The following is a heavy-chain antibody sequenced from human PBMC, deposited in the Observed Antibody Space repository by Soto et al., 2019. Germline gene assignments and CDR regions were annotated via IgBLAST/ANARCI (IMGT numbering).Heavy chain of an antibody. CDR1: GGTVSSYA. J-gene: IGHJ5*02. Sequence: ASVKVSCKASGGTVSSYAISWLRQAPGQGLECMGGIIPIFGTANYAQKFQGRVTITADESTSTAYMELNSLRSEDTAVYYCASSRPLEYCSITSCYLNWFDPWGQGTLVTVSS. V-gene: IGHV1-69*13. D-gene: IGHD2-2*01. CDR3: ASSRPLEYCSITSCYLNWFDP. CDR2: IIPIFGTA.